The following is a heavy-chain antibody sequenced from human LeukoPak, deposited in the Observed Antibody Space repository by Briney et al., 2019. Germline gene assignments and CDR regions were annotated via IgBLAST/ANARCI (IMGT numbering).Heavy chain of an antibody. V-gene: IGHV4-34*01. J-gene: IGHJ6*03. D-gene: IGHD1-7*01. CDR1: GGSFSNYY. Sequence: SESLSPTCPLYGGSFSNYYWSWIRQPPGNGLEWIGEINDSGRINYNPSLMSRVTVSVDTSKNQFSLRLTSVTATDTAVYYCARRWNYGRNYYIDVWGNGATVSVSS. CDR2: INDSGRI. CDR3: ARRWNYGRNYYIDV.